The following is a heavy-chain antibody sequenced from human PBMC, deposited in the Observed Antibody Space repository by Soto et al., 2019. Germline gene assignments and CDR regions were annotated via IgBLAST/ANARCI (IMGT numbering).Heavy chain of an antibody. Sequence: VQLVESGGGVVQPGRSLRLSCAASGFTFSSYGMHWVRQAPGKGLEWVAVISYDGSNKYYADSVKGRFTISRDNSKNTLYLQMNSLRAEDTAVYYCAMDFSSSWYVGYWGQGTLVTVSS. J-gene: IGHJ4*02. V-gene: IGHV3-30*03. CDR2: ISYDGSNK. CDR1: GFTFSSYG. D-gene: IGHD6-13*01. CDR3: AMDFSSSWYVGY.